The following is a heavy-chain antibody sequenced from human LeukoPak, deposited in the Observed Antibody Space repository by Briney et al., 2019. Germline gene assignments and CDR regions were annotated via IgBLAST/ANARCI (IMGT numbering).Heavy chain of an antibody. CDR1: GFTFSSYA. CDR2: ISGSGGST. CDR3: TTEYSSSFYY. D-gene: IGHD6-13*01. J-gene: IGHJ4*02. V-gene: IGHV3-23*01. Sequence: GGSLRLSCAASGFTFSSYAMSWVRQAPGKGLEWVSAISGSGGSTYYADSVKGRFTISRDNSKDTLYLQMNSLKTEDTAVYYCTTEYSSSFYYWGQGTLVTVSS.